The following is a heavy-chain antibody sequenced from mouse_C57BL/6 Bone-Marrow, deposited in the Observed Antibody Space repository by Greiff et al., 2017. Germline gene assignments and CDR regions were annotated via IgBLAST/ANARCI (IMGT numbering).Heavy chain of an antibody. CDR1: GYTFTSYW. D-gene: IGHD3-2*02. CDR2: IYPGSGST. J-gene: IGHJ3*01. CDR3: ARGGLTAQAPPFAY. V-gene: IGHV1-55*01. Sequence: VQLQQPGAELVKPGASVKMSCKASGYTFTSYWITWVKQRPGQGLEWIGDIYPGSGSTNYNEKFKSKATLTVDTSSSTAYMQLSSLTSEDSAVYYCARGGLTAQAPPFAYWGQGTLVTVSA.